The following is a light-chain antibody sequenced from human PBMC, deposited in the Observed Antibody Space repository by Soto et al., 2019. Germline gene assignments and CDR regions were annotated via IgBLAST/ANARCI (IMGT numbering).Light chain of an antibody. CDR1: QSISSY. V-gene: IGKV1-39*01. CDR2: TAS. Sequence: DIQMTQSPSSLSASVGDRVTITCRASQSISSYLIWYQQKPGKAPKLLIYTASSLQSGAPSRFSGSGSGTDFTLTISSLQPEDCATYYCQQSYSTPLTFGGWTKVESK. J-gene: IGKJ4*01. CDR3: QQSYSTPLT.